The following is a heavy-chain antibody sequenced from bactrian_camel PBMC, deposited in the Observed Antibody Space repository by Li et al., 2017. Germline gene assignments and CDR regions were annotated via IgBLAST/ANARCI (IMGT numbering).Heavy chain of an antibody. CDR3: AARWGKCNGLETLFGY. V-gene: IGHV3S40*01. J-gene: IGHJ6*01. Sequence: DVQLVESGGGSVQAGGSLRLSCAASGYTYNRNCMGWFRQAPGKEREAVAIIDTGDGTTYYGDSVKGRFTISQDNAKNTAYLQMDSLKPEDTGMYYCAARWGKCNGLETLFGYFGQGTQVTVS. CDR2: IDTGDGTT. D-gene: IGHD1*01. CDR1: GYTYNRNC.